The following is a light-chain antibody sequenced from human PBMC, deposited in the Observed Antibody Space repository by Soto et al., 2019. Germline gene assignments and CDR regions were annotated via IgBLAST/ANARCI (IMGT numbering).Light chain of an antibody. J-gene: IGKJ4*01. Sequence: EIVLTQSPGTLSLSPGERATLSCRASQSVTNSYLAWYRQKPGQAPRLLIYGASTRATGIPDRFSGSGSSTEFTLTISSLQSEDFAVYYCQQYHDWPLTFGGGTKVDIK. V-gene: IGKV3-20*01. CDR3: QQYHDWPLT. CDR1: QSVTNSY. CDR2: GAS.